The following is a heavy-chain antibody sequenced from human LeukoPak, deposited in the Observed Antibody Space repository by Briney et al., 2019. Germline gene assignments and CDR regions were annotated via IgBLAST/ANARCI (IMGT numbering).Heavy chain of an antibody. CDR3: VRGNDYGGPHY. D-gene: IGHD4-23*01. V-gene: IGHV3-74*01. CDR2: IDRDGSRI. J-gene: IGHJ4*02. Sequence: TGGSLRLSCAASGLTFSNYWMDWVRQAPGKGLVWVSRIDRDGSRINYADSVKGRFTISRDNGKNTLFLQMNSLRAEDAAVYYCVRGNDYGGPHYWGQGTLVTVSS. CDR1: GLTFSNYW.